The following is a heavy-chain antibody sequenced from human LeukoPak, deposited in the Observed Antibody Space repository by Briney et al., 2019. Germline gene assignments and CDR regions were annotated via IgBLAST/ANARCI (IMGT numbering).Heavy chain of an antibody. CDR1: GFTFNKHW. CDR3: TREDDGGDWGRAFDI. CDR2: VNEDGSEK. V-gene: IGHV3-7*01. Sequence: GGSLRLCCAAAGFTFNKHWMRWVRQAPGKGLEWVANVNEDGSEKYYVDSVTGRFTISRDNAKNSLSLQVSSLRAEDTAVYYCTREDDGGDWGRAFDIWGRGTMVTVSS. D-gene: IGHD2-21*02. J-gene: IGHJ3*02.